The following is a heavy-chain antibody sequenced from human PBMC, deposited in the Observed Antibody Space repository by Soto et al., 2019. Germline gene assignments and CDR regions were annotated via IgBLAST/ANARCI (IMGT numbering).Heavy chain of an antibody. CDR2: IWYDGVNQ. V-gene: IGHV3-33*08. D-gene: IGHD1-1*01. CDR1: GFSHRSYA. Sequence: PGLSMRLSCAASGFSHRSYAMHWVRQAPGKGLEWVAVIWYDGVNQYYADSVKGRFTISRDNSNNTLYVQMNSLKAEDTAVYYCVRDPYLPTAGRLASLHYWGPGTLVTVSS. CDR3: VRDPYLPTAGRLASLHY. J-gene: IGHJ4*02.